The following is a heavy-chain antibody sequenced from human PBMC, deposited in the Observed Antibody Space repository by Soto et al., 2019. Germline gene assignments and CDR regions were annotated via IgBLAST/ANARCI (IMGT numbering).Heavy chain of an antibody. J-gene: IGHJ4*02. CDR3: AREGVRGALGGGDY. CDR1: GFTFSSYA. D-gene: IGHD3-10*01. CDR2: ISYDGSNK. Sequence: QVQLVESGGGVVQPGRSLRLSCAASGFTFSSYAMHWVRQAPGKGLEWVAVISYDGSNKYYADSVKGRFTISRDNSKNTVYLQMNSLRAGDTAVYYCAREGVRGALGGGDYWGQGTLVTVSS. V-gene: IGHV3-30-3*01.